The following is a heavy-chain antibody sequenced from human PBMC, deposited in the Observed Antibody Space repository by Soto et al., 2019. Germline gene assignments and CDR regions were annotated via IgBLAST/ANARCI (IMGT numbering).Heavy chain of an antibody. CDR2: IIPIFGTA. D-gene: IGHD3-22*01. J-gene: IGHJ4*02. CDR1: GGTFSSYS. V-gene: IGHV1-69*13. Sequence: SVKVSCKASGGTFSSYSISWVRQAPGQGLEWLGGIIPIFGTANYAQKFQGRVTITADESTSTAYMELSSLRSEDTAVYYCARGPDSSGYSSDYWGQGTLVNVSS. CDR3: ARGPDSSGYSSDY.